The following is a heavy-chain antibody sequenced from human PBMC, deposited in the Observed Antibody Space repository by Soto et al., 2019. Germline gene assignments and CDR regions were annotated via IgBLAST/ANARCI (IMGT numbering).Heavy chain of an antibody. V-gene: IGHV4-31*03. CDR2: IYYSGST. Sequence: PSETLSLTCTVSGGSISSGGYYWSWIRQHPGKGLEWIGYIYYSGSTYYNPSLKSRVTISVNTSKNQFSLKQSSVTAAATAVYYCARDRRRNWFDPWGQGALVTVSS. CDR1: GGSISSGGYY. J-gene: IGHJ5*02. CDR3: ARDRRRNWFDP.